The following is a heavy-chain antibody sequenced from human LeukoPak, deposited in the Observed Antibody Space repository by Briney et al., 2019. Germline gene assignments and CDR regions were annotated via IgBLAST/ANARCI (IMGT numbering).Heavy chain of an antibody. D-gene: IGHD3-9*01. CDR2: ISGSGGST. CDR3: AKPRDILTGYYYSVGY. V-gene: IGHV3-23*01. Sequence: GGSLRLSCAASGFTFSSYAMSWVRQAPGKGLEWVSAISGSGGSTYYADSVKGRFTISRDNSKNTLYLQMNRLRAEDTAVYYCAKPRDILTGYYYSVGYWGQGTLVTVSS. J-gene: IGHJ4*02. CDR1: GFTFSSYA.